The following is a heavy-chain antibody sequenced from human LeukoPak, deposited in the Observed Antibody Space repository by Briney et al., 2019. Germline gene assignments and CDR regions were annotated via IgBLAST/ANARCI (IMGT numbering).Heavy chain of an antibody. CDR3: TRNADTSGHYDIFDI. Sequence: GGSLRLSCATSGFTFSYYGIHWVRQAPGKGLEWVAVMWSDGIRKYYTDSVKGRFTVSRDTSKNTQYLEMSSLRVEDTAVYYCTRNADTSGHYDIFDIWGQGTMVTVSS. J-gene: IGHJ3*02. V-gene: IGHV3-33*01. D-gene: IGHD6-19*01. CDR1: GFTFSYYG. CDR2: MWSDGIRK.